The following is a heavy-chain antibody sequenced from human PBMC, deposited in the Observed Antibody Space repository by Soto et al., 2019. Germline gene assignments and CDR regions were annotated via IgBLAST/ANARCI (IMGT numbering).Heavy chain of an antibody. CDR1: GYTFTGYY. CDR2: INPSGGST. CDR3: ARGGEVYYDILTGYSHYYYYGMDV. J-gene: IGHJ6*02. Sequence: ASVKVSCKASGYTFTGYYMHWVRQAPGQGLEWMGIINPSGGSTSYAQKFQGRVTMTRDTSTSTVYMELSSLRSEDTAVYYCARGGEVYYDILTGYSHYYYYGMDVWGQGTTVTVSS. V-gene: IGHV1-46*01. D-gene: IGHD3-9*01.